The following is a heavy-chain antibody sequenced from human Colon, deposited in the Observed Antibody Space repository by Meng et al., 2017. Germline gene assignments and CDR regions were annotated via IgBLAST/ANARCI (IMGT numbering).Heavy chain of an antibody. CDR2: IDHFGIS. Sequence: QVQLDTGGGGLVKPSEPLSLTCAVSGWSFSGFYWSWIRQAPGKGLEWVGEIDHFGISNYNSSLKGRLTMSVDTSKKQISLTLTSVTAADTAVYYCATGLRHGDWFDPWGPGTLVTVSS. CDR3: ATGLRHGDWFDP. V-gene: IGHV4-34*01. J-gene: IGHJ5*02. CDR1: GWSFSGFY. D-gene: IGHD4-17*01.